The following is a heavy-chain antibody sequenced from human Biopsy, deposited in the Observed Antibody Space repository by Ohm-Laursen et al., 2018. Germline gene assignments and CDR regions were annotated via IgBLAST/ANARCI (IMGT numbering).Heavy chain of an antibody. J-gene: IGHJ4*02. CDR3: AREGTSVIFFGKISDYYFDF. CDR1: GYTFTNYA. CDR2: ISVKTGNT. V-gene: IGHV1-18*01. Sequence: GSSVKVSCKASGYTFTNYAINWVRQAPGQGLEWLGWISVKTGNTNYTQKLQGRVTMTTDTSTNTAYMELRSLRSDDTALYYCAREGTSVIFFGKISDYYFDFWGPGTVVTVSS. D-gene: IGHD3-3*01.